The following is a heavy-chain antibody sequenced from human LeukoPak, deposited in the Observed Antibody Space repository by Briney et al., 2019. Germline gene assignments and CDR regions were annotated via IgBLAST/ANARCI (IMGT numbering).Heavy chain of an antibody. D-gene: IGHD3/OR15-3a*01. J-gene: IGHJ4*02. Sequence: GGSLRLSCAASGFTFSSYWMHWVRQAPGKGLEWVSGINWNGGSTGYADSVKGRFTISRDNAKNSLYLQMNSLRAEDTALYFCAREDFFTPHSWGQGTLVTVSS. V-gene: IGHV3-20*04. CDR3: AREDFFTPHS. CDR1: GFTFSSYW. CDR2: INWNGGST.